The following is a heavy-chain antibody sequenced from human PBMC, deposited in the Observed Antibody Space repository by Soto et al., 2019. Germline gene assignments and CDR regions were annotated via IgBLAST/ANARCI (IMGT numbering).Heavy chain of an antibody. CDR1: GGSISSYY. J-gene: IGHJ4*02. CDR3: AKSLFDGGGGLSAD. D-gene: IGHD2-21*01. CDR2: IYYTGTT. V-gene: IGHV4-59*01. Sequence: QVQLHESGPGLVKPSETMSLTCTVSGGSISSYYWGWMRQPPGKGLEWIGDIYYTGTTNYHPSLKSRGTIAITSKNQFSLNLSAVTAADTAVYYCAKSLFDGGGGLSADWGRGTLVTVSP.